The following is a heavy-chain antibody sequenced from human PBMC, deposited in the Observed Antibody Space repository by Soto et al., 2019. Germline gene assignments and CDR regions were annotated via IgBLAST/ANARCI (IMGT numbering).Heavy chain of an antibody. J-gene: IGHJ4*02. D-gene: IGHD6-19*01. CDR3: ARAWGFSSGWYGSFSY. Sequence: SQTLSLTCAISGDSISSNRAAWNWIRQSPSRGLEWLGRTYYRSKWYNDYAVSVKSRITINPDTSKNQFSLQLNSVTPEDTAVYYCARAWGFSSGWYGSFSYWGQGTLVTVSS. CDR1: GDSISSNRAA. CDR2: TYYRSKWYN. V-gene: IGHV6-1*01.